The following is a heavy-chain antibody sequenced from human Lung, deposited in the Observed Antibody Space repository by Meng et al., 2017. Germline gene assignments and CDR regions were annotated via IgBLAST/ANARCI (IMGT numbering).Heavy chain of an antibody. CDR2: TYYRSKWYN. CDR1: GYSVSSNSAS. D-gene: IGHD6-19*01. CDR3: ARSQQWLDS. V-gene: IGHV6-1*01. Sequence: HVHLQRPVPGLEKASQTLSLTCAISGYSVSSNSASWNWFRQSPSRGLEWLGRTYYRSKWYNGYAVSVRSLITISPDTSKTQFSLQLNLVTPEDTALYYCARSQQWLDSWGQGTLVTVSS. J-gene: IGHJ4*02.